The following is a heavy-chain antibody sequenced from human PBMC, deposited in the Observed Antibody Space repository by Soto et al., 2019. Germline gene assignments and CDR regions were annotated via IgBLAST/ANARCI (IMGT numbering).Heavy chain of an antibody. CDR2: IYSSGST. D-gene: IGHD2-2*01. J-gene: IGHJ5*02. CDR3: ARSRRVQYCSSTSCYPNWFDP. V-gene: IGHV4-4*07. CDR1: GGAISTYY. Sequence: PSETLSLTCTVSGGAISTYYWTWIRQPAGKGLEWIGRIYSSGSTKYNPSLQSRVTMSLDTSNNQFSLRLTSVTAADTAVYYCARSRRVQYCSSTSCYPNWFDPWGQGTLVTVSS.